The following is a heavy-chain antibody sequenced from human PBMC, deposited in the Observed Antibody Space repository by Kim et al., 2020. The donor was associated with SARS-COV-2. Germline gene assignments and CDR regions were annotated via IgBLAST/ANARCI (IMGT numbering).Heavy chain of an antibody. J-gene: IGHJ6*02. V-gene: IGHV3-30*18. Sequence: GGSLRLSCAASGFTFSSYGMHWVRQAPGKGLEWVAVISYDGSNKYYADSVKGRFTISRDNSKNTLYLQMNSLRAEDTAVYYCAKDRLKSHCSGGSCYYYYYGMDVWGQGTTVTVSS. CDR2: ISYDGSNK. CDR3: AKDRLKSHCSGGSCYYYYYGMDV. D-gene: IGHD2-15*01. CDR1: GFTFSSYG.